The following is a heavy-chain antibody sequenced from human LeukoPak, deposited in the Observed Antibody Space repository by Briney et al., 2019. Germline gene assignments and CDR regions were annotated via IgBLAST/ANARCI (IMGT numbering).Heavy chain of an antibody. Sequence: PGGSLRLSCAASGFTFSTYGMHWVRQAPGKGLEWVAFIRHDGSNTYYADSVKGRFTVSRDNSKNTLYLQMNSLRAEDTAVYYCAKDKQLLWWYFDYWGQGTLVTVSS. CDR2: IRHDGSNT. D-gene: IGHD2-2*01. J-gene: IGHJ4*02. V-gene: IGHV3-30*02. CDR3: AKDKQLLWWYFDY. CDR1: GFTFSTYG.